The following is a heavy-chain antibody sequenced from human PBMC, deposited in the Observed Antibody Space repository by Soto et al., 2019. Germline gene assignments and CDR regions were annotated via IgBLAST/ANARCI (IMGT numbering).Heavy chain of an antibody. D-gene: IGHD3-22*01. CDR1: GFTFSSYA. CDR2: ISYDGSNK. CDR3: ASMYYYDSSGYYHDY. J-gene: IGHJ4*02. Sequence: GGSLRLSCAASGFTFSSYAMHWVRQAPGKGLEWVAVISYDGSNKYYADSVKGRFTISRGNSKNTLYLQMNSLRAEDTAVYYCASMYYYDSSGYYHDYWGQGTLVTVSS. V-gene: IGHV3-30-3*01.